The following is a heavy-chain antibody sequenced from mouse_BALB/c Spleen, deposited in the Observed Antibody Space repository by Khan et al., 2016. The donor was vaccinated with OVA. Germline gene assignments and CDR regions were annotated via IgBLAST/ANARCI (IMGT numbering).Heavy chain of an antibody. CDR1: GYTFTDYY. Sequence: QVQLQQPGAELARPGASVKLSCKASGYTFTDYYINWVKQRTGQGLEWIGEISPGSGDTYYNEKFKGKATLTADKSSTTAYMQLSSLTSEASAVYFCARRNYFGYTFADWGQGTLVTVSA. J-gene: IGHJ3*01. V-gene: IGHV1-77*01. D-gene: IGHD1-2*01. CDR2: ISPGSGDT. CDR3: ARRNYFGYTFAD.